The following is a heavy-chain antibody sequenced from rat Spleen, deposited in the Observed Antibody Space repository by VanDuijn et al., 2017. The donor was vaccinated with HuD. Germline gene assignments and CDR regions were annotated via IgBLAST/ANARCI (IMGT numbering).Heavy chain of an antibody. Sequence: QVHLKESGPGLVQPSQTLSLTCTVSGFSLSSYGVIWVRQPPGKGLEWMGVIWGNGNTNYNSALKSRLSISRDTSKSQGFLKMNSLQTEDTAIYFCTSPFRWFAYWGQGTLVTVSS. CDR1: GFSLSSYG. J-gene: IGHJ3*01. CDR2: IWGNGNT. V-gene: IGHV2-13*01. CDR3: TSPFRWFAY.